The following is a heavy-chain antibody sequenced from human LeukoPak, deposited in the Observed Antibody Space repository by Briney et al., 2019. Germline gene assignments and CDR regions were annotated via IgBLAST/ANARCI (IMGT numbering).Heavy chain of an antibody. J-gene: IGHJ4*02. CDR2: INPNSGGT. Sequence: ASVKVSCKASGYTFTGYYVHWVRQAPGQGPEWMGWINPNSGGTNYAQKFQGRVTMTRGTSISTAYMELSGLTSDDTAVYYCARVVGALDCWGQGTLVTVSS. CDR1: GYTFTGYY. D-gene: IGHD1-26*01. CDR3: ARVVGALDC. V-gene: IGHV1-2*02.